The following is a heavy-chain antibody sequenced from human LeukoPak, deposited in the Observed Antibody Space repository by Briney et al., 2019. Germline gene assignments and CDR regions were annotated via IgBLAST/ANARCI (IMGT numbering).Heavy chain of an antibody. Sequence: ASVKVSCKASGYTFTSYYMHWVRQAPGQGLEWMGIINPSGGSTSYAQKFQGRVTMTRDMSTSTVYMELSSLRSEDTAVYYCARGSSSWYPTNYYYYYMDVWGKGTTVTVSS. D-gene: IGHD6-13*01. CDR1: GYTFTSYY. V-gene: IGHV1-46*01. CDR2: INPSGGST. CDR3: ARGSSSWYPTNYYYYYMDV. J-gene: IGHJ6*03.